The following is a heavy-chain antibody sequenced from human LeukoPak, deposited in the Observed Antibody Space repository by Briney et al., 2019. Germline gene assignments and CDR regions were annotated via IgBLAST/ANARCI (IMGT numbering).Heavy chain of an antibody. CDR2: ISSSSTI. D-gene: IGHD5-12*01. Sequence: TGGSLRLSCAASGFTFSSYNMNRVRQAPGKGLEWVSYISSSSTIYYADSVKGRFTISRDNAKNSLYLQMNSLRAEDTAVYYCARAGSHRNSGYDYWGQGTLVTVSS. CDR1: GFTFSSYN. V-gene: IGHV3-48*04. J-gene: IGHJ4*02. CDR3: ARAGSHRNSGYDY.